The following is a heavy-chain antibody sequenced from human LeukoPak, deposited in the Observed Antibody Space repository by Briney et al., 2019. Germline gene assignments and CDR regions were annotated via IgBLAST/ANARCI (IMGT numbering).Heavy chain of an antibody. CDR3: ARDVKYCSSTSCHIWFDR. Sequence: ASVKVSCKASGYIFTSYGTSWVRQAPGQGLEWMGWISAYNGNTNYAQKLQGRVTMTTDTSTSTGYMELRSLRSYDTAVYCCARDVKYCSSTSCHIWFDRWGQGTLVTVSS. J-gene: IGHJ5*02. CDR1: GYIFTSYG. V-gene: IGHV1-18*01. CDR2: ISAYNGNT. D-gene: IGHD2-2*01.